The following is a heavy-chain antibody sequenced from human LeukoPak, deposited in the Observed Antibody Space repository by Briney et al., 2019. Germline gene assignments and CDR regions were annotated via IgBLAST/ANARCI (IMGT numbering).Heavy chain of an antibody. V-gene: IGHV3-21*01. Sequence: PGGSLRLSCAASGFTFSSYSMNWVRQAPGKGLEWVSSISSSSSHIYYADSVKGRFTISRDNAKNSLYLQMNSLRAEDTAVYYCATELTPAPVDYWGQGTLVTVSS. J-gene: IGHJ4*02. CDR1: GFTFSSYS. CDR2: ISSSSSHI. D-gene: IGHD1-26*01. CDR3: ATELTPAPVDY.